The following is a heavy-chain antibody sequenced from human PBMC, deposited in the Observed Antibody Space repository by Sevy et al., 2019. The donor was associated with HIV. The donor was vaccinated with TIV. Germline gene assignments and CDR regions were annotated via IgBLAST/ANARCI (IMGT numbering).Heavy chain of an antibody. CDR3: ARGMAALPGYYYGMDV. CDR2: MLYDGSYE. J-gene: IGHJ6*02. V-gene: IGHV3-30*19. CDR1: GFSFSSYD. Sequence: GGSLRLPCAAFGFSFSSYDMHWVRQAPGKGPEWVAVMLYDGSYEYYADSVKGRFTISRDNPKNTLYLQMNSLRAEETDVYYCARGMAALPGYYYGMDVWGQGTTVTVSS. D-gene: IGHD6-6*01.